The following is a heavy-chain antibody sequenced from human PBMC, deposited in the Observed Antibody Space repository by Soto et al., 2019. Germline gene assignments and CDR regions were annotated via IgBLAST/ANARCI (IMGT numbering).Heavy chain of an antibody. CDR2: IIPIFGTA. J-gene: IGHJ1*01. Sequence: SVKVSCKASGGTFSSYAISWVRQAPGQGLEWMGGIIPIFGTANYAQKFQGRVTITADESTSTAYMELSSLRSEDTAVYYCARGHFWSGPGAEYFQHWGQGTLVTVSS. V-gene: IGHV1-69*13. CDR1: GGTFSSYA. D-gene: IGHD3-3*02. CDR3: ARGHFWSGPGAEYFQH.